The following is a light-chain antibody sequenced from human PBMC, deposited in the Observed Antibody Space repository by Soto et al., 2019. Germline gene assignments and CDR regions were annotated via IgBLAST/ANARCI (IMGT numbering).Light chain of an antibody. V-gene: IGKV3-15*01. CDR3: QQYKNWPTIT. Sequence: ELVMTQSPATLSVSPGESATLSCRASQSVSIKLAWYQQKPVQAPAVLIYDPSSRATGVPAKFRCSGSGSEFTLTITSLQSEDFAVYYCQQYKNWPTITFGQGTRLEIK. J-gene: IGKJ5*01. CDR2: DPS. CDR1: QSVSIK.